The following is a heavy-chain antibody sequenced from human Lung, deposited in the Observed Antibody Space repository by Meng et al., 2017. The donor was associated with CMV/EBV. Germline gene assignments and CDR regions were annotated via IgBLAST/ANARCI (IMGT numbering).Heavy chain of an antibody. Sequence: VHLPPSGPGLVTPSQTPSITCAISGDIVSSNSAAWHWIRQSPSRGLEWLGRTYYRSKWYHEYAVSVKSRITISPDTPKNQFSLQLNSMTPEDTAVYYCARGINGGCGDWGQGTLVTVSS. CDR2: TYYRSKWYH. V-gene: IGHV6-1*01. CDR1: GDIVSSNSAA. J-gene: IGHJ4*02. D-gene: IGHD4-23*01. CDR3: ARGINGGCGD.